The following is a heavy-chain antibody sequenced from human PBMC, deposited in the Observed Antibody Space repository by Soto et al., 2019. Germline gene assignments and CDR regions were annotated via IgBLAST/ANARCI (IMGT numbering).Heavy chain of an antibody. CDR3: ASHLRFVPTVTTSGVDY. J-gene: IGHJ4*02. CDR1: GGSISSSSYY. CDR2: IYYSGGT. V-gene: IGHV4-39*01. Sequence: ETLSLTCTVSGGSISSSSYYWGWIRQPPGKGLEWIGSIYYSGGTYYNPSLKSRVTISVDTSKNQFSLKLSSVTAADTAVYYCASHLRFVPTVTTSGVDYWGQGTLVTVSS. D-gene: IGHD4-17*01.